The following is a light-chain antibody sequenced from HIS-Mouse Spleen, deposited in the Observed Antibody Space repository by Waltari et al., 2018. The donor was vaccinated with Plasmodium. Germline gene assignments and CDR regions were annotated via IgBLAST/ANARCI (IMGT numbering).Light chain of an antibody. J-gene: IGKJ1*01. CDR1: QSVLYSSNNKNY. CDR3: QQYYSTPT. V-gene: IGKV4-1*01. CDR2: WAS. Sequence: DIVMTQSPDSLAVSLGERATINCKSSQSVLYSSNNKNYLACYQQKPGQPPKLLIYWASTSESGVPDRFSGSGSGTDFTLTISSLQAEDVAVYYCQQYYSTPTFGQGTKVEIK.